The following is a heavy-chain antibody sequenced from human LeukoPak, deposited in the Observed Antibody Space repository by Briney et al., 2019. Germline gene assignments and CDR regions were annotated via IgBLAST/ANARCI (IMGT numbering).Heavy chain of an antibody. CDR1: GGSISSYY. Sequence: SETLSLTCTVSGGSISSYYWSWIRQPAGKGLGWIGRIYTSGSTNYNPSLKSRVTMSVDTSKNHFSLKLSSVTAADTAVYYCARGFGAAAGDYWGQGTLVTVSS. CDR3: ARGFGAAAGDY. D-gene: IGHD6-13*01. CDR2: IYTSGST. J-gene: IGHJ4*02. V-gene: IGHV4-4*07.